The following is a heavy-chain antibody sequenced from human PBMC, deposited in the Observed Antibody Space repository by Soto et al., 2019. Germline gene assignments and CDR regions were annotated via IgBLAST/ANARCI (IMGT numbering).Heavy chain of an antibody. CDR3: ARLSTAFTVGYCPGGSCSPFDP. V-gene: IGHV4-39*01. CDR2: VFYTGTT. Sequence: SETLSLTCTVSGDSIDTAYYYWGWLRQPPGKGLEWIGTVFYTGTTYYNPSLESRVTISIDTSKNQFSLKLTTVTATDTAVYYCARLSTAFTVGYCPGGSCSPFDPWGQGTLVTVPQ. J-gene: IGHJ5*02. D-gene: IGHD2-15*01. CDR1: GDSIDTAYYY.